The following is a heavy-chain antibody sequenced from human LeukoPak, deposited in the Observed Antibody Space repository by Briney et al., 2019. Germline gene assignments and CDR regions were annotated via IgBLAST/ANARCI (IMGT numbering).Heavy chain of an antibody. CDR2: VKQDGGEK. Sequence: GESLRLSCAASGFTFSSYWMTWVRQAPGKGLEWVANVKQDGGEKYYVDSVKGRFTISRDNAKNSLYLQMNSLRAEDTAVYYCTRGSYGMDVWGQGTTVTVSS. CDR1: GFTFSSYW. J-gene: IGHJ6*02. V-gene: IGHV3-7*05. CDR3: TRGSYGMDV.